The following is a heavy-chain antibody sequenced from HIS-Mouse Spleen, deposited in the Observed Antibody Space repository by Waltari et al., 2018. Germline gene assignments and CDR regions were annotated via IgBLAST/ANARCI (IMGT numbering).Heavy chain of an antibody. V-gene: IGHV3-7*01. J-gene: IGHJ4*02. CDR3: AREGDSGSYFDY. D-gene: IGHD1-26*01. Sequence: EVQLVESGGGLVQPGGSLRLSCAASGFTFSSYWISWFRQAPGKGLEWVANIKQDGSEKYYVDSVKGRFTISRDNAKNSLYLQMNSLRAEDTAVYYCAREGDSGSYFDYWGQGTLVTVSS. CDR1: GFTFSSYW. CDR2: IKQDGSEK.